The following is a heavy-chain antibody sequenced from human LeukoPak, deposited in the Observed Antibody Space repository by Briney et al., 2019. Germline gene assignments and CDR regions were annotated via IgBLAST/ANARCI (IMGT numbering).Heavy chain of an antibody. CDR2: ITYSGNT. D-gene: IGHD3-3*01. CDR1: GGSISSGPYY. CDR3: ARIAYDALDSYYYGMDV. V-gene: IGHV4-31*03. Sequence: SETLSLTFTVSGGSISSGPYYWIWIRQHPGKGLEWTGYITYSGNTYYYPALNSRVTVSLDTSKTQFSLKLSSVTAADTAVYYCARIAYDALDSYYYGMDVWGQGTTVTVSS. J-gene: IGHJ6*02.